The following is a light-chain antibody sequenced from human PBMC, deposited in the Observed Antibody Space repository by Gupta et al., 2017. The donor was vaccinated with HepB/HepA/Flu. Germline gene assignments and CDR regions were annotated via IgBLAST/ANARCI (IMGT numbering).Light chain of an antibody. Sequence: DIQMSQSHSNLSASVGDRVTITCRASQSISSWLAWYQQKPGNAPKLLIYTASSLESGVPSRFSGSGSGTEFTLTISSLQPDDFATYYCQQYNSYSPCSFGQGTKLEIK. CDR1: QSISSW. J-gene: IGKJ2*04. CDR2: TAS. V-gene: IGKV1-5*03. CDR3: QQYNSYSPCS.